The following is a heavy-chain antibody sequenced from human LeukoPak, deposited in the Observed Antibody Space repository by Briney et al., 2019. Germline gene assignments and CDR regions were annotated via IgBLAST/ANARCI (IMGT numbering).Heavy chain of an antibody. CDR3: ARNSRVASTSGLDY. J-gene: IGHJ4*02. CDR1: GGTFSSYP. V-gene: IGHV1-69*13. CDR2: ITPIFGEA. D-gene: IGHD5-12*01. Sequence: SVKVSCKVSGGTFSSYPISWVRQAPGQGLEWMGEITPIFGEAQNAEKFQGRVTITADEPTSTVYMELTSLRLDDTAMYYCARNSRVASTSGLDYWGQGTLVTVSS.